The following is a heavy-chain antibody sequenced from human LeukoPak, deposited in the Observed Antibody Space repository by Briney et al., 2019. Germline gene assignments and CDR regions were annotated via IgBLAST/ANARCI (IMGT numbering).Heavy chain of an antibody. J-gene: IGHJ6*03. CDR1: GGTFSSYA. D-gene: IGHD6-13*01. CDR3: ARAQAGTHYYYYMDV. V-gene: IGHV1-69*06. Sequence: GASVKVSCKASGGTFSSYAISWVRQAPGQGLEWMGGIIPIFGTANYAQKFQGRVTITADKSTSTAYMELSSLRSGDTAVYYCARAQAGTHYYYYMDVWGKGTTVTVSS. CDR2: IIPIFGTA.